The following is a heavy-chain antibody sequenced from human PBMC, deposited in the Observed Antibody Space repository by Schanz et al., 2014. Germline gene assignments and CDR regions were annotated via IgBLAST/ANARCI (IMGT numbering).Heavy chain of an antibody. Sequence: EVKLLESGGTLVRPGGSLRLSCAASGFTFSTYAMAWVRQAPGKGLEWVSSINTGGDSTYYADSVKGRFTISRDNSKNTLYLQMNSLRAEDTAIYYCAKDAPYPFELWGRGTLITVSS. CDR2: INTGGDST. J-gene: IGHJ2*01. V-gene: IGHV3-23*01. CDR1: GFTFSTYA. CDR3: AKDAPYPFEL.